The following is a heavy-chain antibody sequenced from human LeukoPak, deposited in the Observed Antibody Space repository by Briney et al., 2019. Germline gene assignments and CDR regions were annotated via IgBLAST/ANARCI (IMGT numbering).Heavy chain of an antibody. J-gene: IGHJ6*02. V-gene: IGHV3-53*01. CDR1: GFTVSSNY. Sequence: GGSLRLSCAASGFTVSSNYMSWVRQAPGKGLEWVSVIYSGGSTYYADSVKGRFTISRDNSKNTLYLQMNSLRAEDTAVYYCARALNDPYYYYYGMDVWGQGTTVTVSS. CDR2: IYSGGST. D-gene: IGHD1-1*01. CDR3: ARALNDPYYYYYGMDV.